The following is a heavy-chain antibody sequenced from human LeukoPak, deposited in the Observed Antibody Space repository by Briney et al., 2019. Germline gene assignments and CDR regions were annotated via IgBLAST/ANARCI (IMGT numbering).Heavy chain of an antibody. D-gene: IGHD6-13*01. CDR1: GYSFTSYW. CDR3: ARLAAAGTAPGDY. Sequence: GASLQISCKGSGYSFTSYWIGWVRQVPGKGLEGMGIIYPGDSDTRYSPSFQGQVTISADKSISTAYLQWSSLKASDTAMYYCARLAAAGTAPGDYWGQGTLVTVSS. J-gene: IGHJ4*02. V-gene: IGHV5-51*01. CDR2: IYPGDSDT.